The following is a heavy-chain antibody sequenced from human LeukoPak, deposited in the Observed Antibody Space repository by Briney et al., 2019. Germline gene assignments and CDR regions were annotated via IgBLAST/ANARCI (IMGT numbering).Heavy chain of an antibody. D-gene: IGHD1-1*01. CDR1: GFTFSRYS. V-gene: IGHV3-21*04. Sequence: GGSLRLSCLASGFTFSRYSMKWVRQAPGKGLEWVSSISGSSNDKHYIDSVKGRFTISRDNSKNTLYLQMNSLRAEDTALYYCAKNNDFDYWGQGTLVTVSS. CDR2: ISGSSNDK. J-gene: IGHJ4*02. CDR3: AKNNDFDY.